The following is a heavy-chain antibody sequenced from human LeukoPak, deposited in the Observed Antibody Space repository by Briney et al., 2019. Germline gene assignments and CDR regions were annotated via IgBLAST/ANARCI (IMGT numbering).Heavy chain of an antibody. V-gene: IGHV3-7*01. CDR3: ARNCSSTSCYRH. CDR1: GFTFSNYW. J-gene: IGHJ4*02. Sequence: GGSLRLSCAASGFTFSNYWMSWVRQAPGKGLDWVANIKQDGSEKYYVDPVKGRFTISRDNAKNSLYLQMNSLRAEDTAVYYCARNCSSTSCYRHWGQGTLVTVSS. D-gene: IGHD2-2*02. CDR2: IKQDGSEK.